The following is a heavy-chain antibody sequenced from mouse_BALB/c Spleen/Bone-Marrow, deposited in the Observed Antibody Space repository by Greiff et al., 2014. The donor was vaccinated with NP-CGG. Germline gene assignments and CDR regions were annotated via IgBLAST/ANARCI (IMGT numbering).Heavy chain of an antibody. V-gene: IGHV1S81*02. Sequence: VQLQQSGVELVKPGASVKLSCRASGYTFTNYYMYWVKQRPGQGLEWIGEINPSNGGTNFNEKFKSKATLTVDKSSSTAYMQLSSLTSEDSAVYYCTRLPHWGQGTSVTVSS. CDR1: GYTFTNYY. J-gene: IGHJ4*01. CDR3: TRLPH. CDR2: INPSNGGT. D-gene: IGHD5-1*01.